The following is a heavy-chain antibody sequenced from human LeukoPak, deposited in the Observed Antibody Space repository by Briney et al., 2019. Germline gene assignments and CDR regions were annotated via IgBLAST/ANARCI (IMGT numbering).Heavy chain of an antibody. CDR3: AKGMTTGAYYYYYYYMDV. D-gene: IGHD4-11*01. Sequence: GGSLRLSCAASGFTFSSYAMSWVRQAPGKGLEWVSAISGSGGSTYYADSVKGRFTISRDNSKNTLYLQMNSLRAEDTAVYYCAKGMTTGAYYYYYYYMDVWGKGTTVTISS. J-gene: IGHJ6*03. CDR2: ISGSGGST. CDR1: GFTFSSYA. V-gene: IGHV3-23*01.